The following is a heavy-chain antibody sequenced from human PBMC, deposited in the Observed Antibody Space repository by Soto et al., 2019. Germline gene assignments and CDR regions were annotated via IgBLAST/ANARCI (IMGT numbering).Heavy chain of an antibody. J-gene: IGHJ4*02. V-gene: IGHV1-18*01. CDR1: GYTFTSYG. D-gene: IGHD1-26*01. CDR2: ISAYNGNT. Sequence: GASVKVSCKASGYTFTSYGISWVRQAPGQGLEWMGWISAYNGNTNYAQKLQGRVTMTTDTSTSTAYMELRSLRSDDTAVYYCARDQRVGATVSFVGATGYWGQGTLVTVSS. CDR3: ARDQRVGATVSFVGATGY.